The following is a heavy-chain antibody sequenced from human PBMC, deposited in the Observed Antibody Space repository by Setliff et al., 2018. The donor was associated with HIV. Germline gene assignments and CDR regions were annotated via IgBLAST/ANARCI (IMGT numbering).Heavy chain of an antibody. V-gene: IGHV4-59*01. CDR1: GASISSDT. J-gene: IGHJ4*02. Sequence: PSETLSLTCIVSGASISSDTWSWIRQPPGKGLQWIGFIYNSEITNYNPSLKSRVTISLDMSKNQFSLSLTSVTAADTAVYYCARGSWKDGAHGYFFDYWGQGTLVTVSS. CDR3: ARGSWKDGAHGYFFDY. CDR2: IYNSEIT. D-gene: IGHD1-1*01.